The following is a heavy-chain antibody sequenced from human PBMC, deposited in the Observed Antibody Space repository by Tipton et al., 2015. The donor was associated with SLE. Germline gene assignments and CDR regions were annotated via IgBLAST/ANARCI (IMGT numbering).Heavy chain of an antibody. D-gene: IGHD3-3*01. CDR2: MYYSGST. V-gene: IGHV4-59*12. CDR1: GGSISSYY. CDR3: ALGNPGGFLEWLSHHDAFDI. Sequence: TLSLTCTVSGGSISSYYWSWIRQPPGKGLEWIGYMYYSGSTNYNPSLKSRVTISVDTSKNQFSLKLSSVTAADTAVYYCALGNPGGFLEWLSHHDAFDIWGQGTMVTVSS. J-gene: IGHJ3*02.